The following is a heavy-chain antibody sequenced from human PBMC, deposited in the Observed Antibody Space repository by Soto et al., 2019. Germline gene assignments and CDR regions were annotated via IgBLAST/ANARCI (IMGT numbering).Heavy chain of an antibody. CDR3: ARAGPYDPFDY. D-gene: IGHD3-22*01. CDR2: IYSGGST. Sequence: EVQLVESGGGLIQPGGSLRLSCAASGFTVSSNYMSWVRQAPGKGLEWVSVIYSGGSTYYADSVKGRLTISRDHSKNTLYLQMISLRAEDTAVYYCARAGPYDPFDYWGQGTLVTVSS. CDR1: GFTVSSNY. V-gene: IGHV3-53*01. J-gene: IGHJ4*02.